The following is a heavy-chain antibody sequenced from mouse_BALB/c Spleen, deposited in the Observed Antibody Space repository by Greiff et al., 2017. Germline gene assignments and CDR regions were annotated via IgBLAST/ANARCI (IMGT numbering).Heavy chain of an antibody. V-gene: IGHV5-6-3*01. J-gene: IGHJ1*01. CDR2: INSNGGST. Sequence: DVKLVESGGGLVQPGGSLKLSCAASGFTFSSYGMSWVRQTPDKRLELVATINSNGGSTYYPDSVKGRFTISRDNAKNTLYLQMSSLKSEDTAMYYCARAGGNYGWYFDVWGAGTTVTVSS. D-gene: IGHD2-1*01. CDR1: GFTFSSYG. CDR3: ARAGGNYGWYFDV.